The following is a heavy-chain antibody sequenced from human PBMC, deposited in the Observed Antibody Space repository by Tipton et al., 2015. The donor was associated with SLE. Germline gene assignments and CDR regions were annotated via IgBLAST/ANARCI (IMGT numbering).Heavy chain of an antibody. D-gene: IGHD3-3*01. CDR2: ITHSGGT. V-gene: IGHV4-34*01. CDR3: ARLQYIFGGMDV. Sequence: TLSLTCAVFGGSFSGNYWIWIRQPPGKGLEWIGEITHSGGTNVNPSLESRVTVSKDTSKNQFSLRLSCVTAAATAVYYCARLQYIFGGMDVWGKGTTVTVSS. J-gene: IGHJ6*04. CDR1: GGSFSGNY.